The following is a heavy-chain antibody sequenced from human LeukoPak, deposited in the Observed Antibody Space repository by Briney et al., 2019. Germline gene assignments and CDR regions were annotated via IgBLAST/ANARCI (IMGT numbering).Heavy chain of an antibody. J-gene: IGHJ4*02. CDR1: GFTFSDYY. V-gene: IGHV3-11*04. CDR2: ISSSGSTI. Sequence: SGGSLRLSCAASGFTFSDYYMSWIRQAPGKGLEWVSYISSSGSTIYYADSVKGRFTISRDNAKNSLYLQMNSLRAEDTAVYYCARGLGYCSGGSCRHPFDYWGQGTLVTVSS. CDR3: ARGLGYCSGGSCRHPFDY. D-gene: IGHD2-15*01.